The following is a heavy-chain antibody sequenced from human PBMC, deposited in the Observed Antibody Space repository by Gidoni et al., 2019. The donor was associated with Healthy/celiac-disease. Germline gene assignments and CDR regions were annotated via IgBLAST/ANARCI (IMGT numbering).Heavy chain of an antibody. CDR2: ISSSSSTI. Sequence: GFTFSSYSMNWVRQAPGKGLEWVSYISSSSSTIYYADSVKGRFTISRDNAKNSLYLQMNSLRAEDTAVYYCARILRGDFWSGYYEGWYFDLWGRGTLVTVSS. D-gene: IGHD3-3*01. J-gene: IGHJ2*01. CDR1: GFTFSSYS. V-gene: IGHV3-48*01. CDR3: ARILRGDFWSGYYEGWYFDL.